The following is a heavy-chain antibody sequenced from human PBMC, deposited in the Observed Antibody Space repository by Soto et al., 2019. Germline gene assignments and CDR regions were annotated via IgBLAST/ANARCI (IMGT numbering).Heavy chain of an antibody. CDR2: INAGNGNT. CDR3: ASIVRSSGWYGVI. CDR1: GYTFTSYA. J-gene: IGHJ3*02. Sequence: ASVKVSCKASGYTFTSYAMDWVRQAPGQRLEWMGWINAGNGNTKYSQKFQGRVTITRDTSESTAYMELSSLRSEDTAVYYCASIVRSSGWYGVIWGQGTMVTVSS. D-gene: IGHD6-19*01. V-gene: IGHV1-3*01.